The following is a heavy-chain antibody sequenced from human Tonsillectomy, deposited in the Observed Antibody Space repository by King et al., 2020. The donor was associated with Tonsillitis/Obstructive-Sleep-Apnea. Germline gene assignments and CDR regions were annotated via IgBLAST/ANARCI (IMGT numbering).Heavy chain of an antibody. CDR2: IYPGDSDT. Sequence: VQLVESGAEVKKPGESLKISCKGSGYSFTSYWIGWVRQMPGKGMEWMGIIYPGDSDTRYSPSFQGQVTLSADKSISTAYLQWSSLKASDTAVYYCARRSSSPYNWFDPWGQGTLVTVSS. CDR3: ARRSSSPYNWFDP. J-gene: IGHJ5*02. CDR1: GYSFTSYW. D-gene: IGHD6-6*01. V-gene: IGHV5-51*01.